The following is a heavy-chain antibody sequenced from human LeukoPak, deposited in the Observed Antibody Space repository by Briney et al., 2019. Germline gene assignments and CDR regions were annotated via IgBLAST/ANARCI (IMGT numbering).Heavy chain of an antibody. Sequence: PGGSLRLSCAGSGITFSTYWMHWVRQAPGKGLVWVSRINSEGSTISYADSVKGRFTISRDNAKNTLFLQMSSLGAEDTAVYYCARISSDSISYYDHWGQGTLVTVSS. CDR3: ARISSDSISYYDH. CDR2: INSEGSTI. CDR1: GITFSTYW. V-gene: IGHV3-74*01. D-gene: IGHD3-22*01. J-gene: IGHJ4*02.